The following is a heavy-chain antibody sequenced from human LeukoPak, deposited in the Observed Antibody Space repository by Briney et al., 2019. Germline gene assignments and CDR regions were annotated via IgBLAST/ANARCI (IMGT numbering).Heavy chain of an antibody. CDR1: GYSFTTYF. J-gene: IGHJ4*02. CDR3: ATLILRAAPYYLDY. CDR2: IYPGDSDT. Sequence: GESLKISCKGSGYSFTTYFIVWVRQMPGKGLEWMGIIYPGDSDTRYSPSFQGHVTFSVDKSITTAYLQWSSLKASDTAMYYCATLILRAAPYYLDYWGQGTLVTVSS. V-gene: IGHV5-51*01. D-gene: IGHD3-16*01.